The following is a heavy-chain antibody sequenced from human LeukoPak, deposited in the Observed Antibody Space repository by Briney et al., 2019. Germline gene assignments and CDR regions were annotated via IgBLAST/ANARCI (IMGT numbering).Heavy chain of an antibody. V-gene: IGHV4-30-2*01. CDR2: IYHSGST. J-gene: IGHJ5*02. D-gene: IGHD6-13*01. Sequence: SQTLSLTCDVSGGSISSSGYSWRWIRQPPGKGLEWIGYIYHSGSTYYNPSLKSRVTISVDRSKNHFSLKLTSVTAADTAVYYCSRSSAAAGADPWGQGTLVTVSS. CDR1: GGSISSSGYS. CDR3: SRSSAAAGADP.